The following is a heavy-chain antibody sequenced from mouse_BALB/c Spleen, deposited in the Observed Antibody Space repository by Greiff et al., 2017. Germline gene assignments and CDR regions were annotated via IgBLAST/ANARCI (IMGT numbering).Heavy chain of an antibody. Sequence: QVHVKQSGPGLVQPSQSLSITCTVSGFSLTSYGVHWVRQSPGKGLEWLGVIWSGGSTDYNAAFISRLSISKDNSKSQVFFKMNSLQADDTAIYYCARPHYYGSSSFAYWGQGTLVTVSA. J-gene: IGHJ3*01. CDR1: GFSLTSYG. CDR3: ARPHYYGSSSFAY. D-gene: IGHD1-1*01. V-gene: IGHV2-4-1*01. CDR2: IWSGGST.